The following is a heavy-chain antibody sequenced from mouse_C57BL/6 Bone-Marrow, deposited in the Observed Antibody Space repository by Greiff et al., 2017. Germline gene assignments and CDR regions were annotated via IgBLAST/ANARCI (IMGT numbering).Heavy chain of an antibody. J-gene: IGHJ3*01. CDR3: TRRRVYYDYGAPWFAY. CDR1: GYTFTDYE. Sequence: VKLVESGAELVRPGASVTLSCKASGYTFTDYEMHWVKQTPVHGLEWIGAIDPETGGTAYNQKFKGKAILTADKSSSTAYMELRSLTSEDSAVYYCTRRRVYYDYGAPWFAYWGQGTLVTVSA. D-gene: IGHD2-4*01. CDR2: IDPETGGT. V-gene: IGHV1-15*01.